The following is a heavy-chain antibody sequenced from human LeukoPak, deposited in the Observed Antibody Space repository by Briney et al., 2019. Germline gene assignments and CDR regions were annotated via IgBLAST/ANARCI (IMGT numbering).Heavy chain of an antibody. Sequence: GGSLRLSCAASGFTFSSDWMHWVRQVPGKGLVWVARINSDGFSISYADSVKGRFTISRDNRKNTLYLQMNSLRADDTAVYYCAKESGYDVDFDYWGQGTLVTVSS. J-gene: IGHJ4*02. D-gene: IGHD5-12*01. CDR2: INSDGFSI. CDR1: GFTFSSDW. V-gene: IGHV3-74*01. CDR3: AKESGYDVDFDY.